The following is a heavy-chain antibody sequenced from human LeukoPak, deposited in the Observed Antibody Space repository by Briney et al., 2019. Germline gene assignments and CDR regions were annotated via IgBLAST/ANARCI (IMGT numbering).Heavy chain of an antibody. J-gene: IGHJ4*02. Sequence: PSDTLSLTCTVSGVSISSVSYYWGWIRQPPGKALEWIGSIYYSGSTYYNPSLKSRVTISVDTSKNQFSLKLSSVTAADTAVYFCARLCSYYYDSSAYPYYFDYWGQGTLVTVSS. D-gene: IGHD3-22*01. CDR3: ARLCSYYYDSSAYPYYFDY. V-gene: IGHV4-39*01. CDR2: IYYSGST. CDR1: GVSISSVSYY.